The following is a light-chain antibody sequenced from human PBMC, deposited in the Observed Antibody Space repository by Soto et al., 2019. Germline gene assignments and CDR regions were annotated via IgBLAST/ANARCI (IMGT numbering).Light chain of an antibody. V-gene: IGKV3-20*01. J-gene: IGKJ1*01. Sequence: DIVITQSPLSLPFTPGEPASISCRASQSVSSNYLVWYQQKPGQAPRLLIYGASSRATGIPDRFSASGSGTDFTLTISRLEPEDFAVYYCQQYGSSPTWTFGQGTKVDIK. CDR1: QSVSSNY. CDR2: GAS. CDR3: QQYGSSPTWT.